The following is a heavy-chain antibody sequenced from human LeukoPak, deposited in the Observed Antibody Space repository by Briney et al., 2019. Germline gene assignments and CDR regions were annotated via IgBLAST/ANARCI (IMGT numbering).Heavy chain of an antibody. Sequence: KTGGSLRLSCQGSGYILTSYWISWVRQMPGKGLEWMGRIDPDDSHTNYSPSFQGQVTISADKSISTAYLQWSSLKASDTAMYYCARFSVGGTYYPNYWGQGTLVSVSS. CDR2: IDPDDSHT. V-gene: IGHV5-10-1*04. J-gene: IGHJ4*02. CDR3: ARFSVGGTYYPNY. D-gene: IGHD1-26*01. CDR1: GYILTSYW.